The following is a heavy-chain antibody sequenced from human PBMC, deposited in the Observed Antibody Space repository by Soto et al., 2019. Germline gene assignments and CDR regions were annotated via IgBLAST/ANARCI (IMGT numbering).Heavy chain of an antibody. CDR1: GYIFSSYG. V-gene: IGHV1-18*01. J-gene: IGHJ6*02. D-gene: IGHD6-6*01. CDR3: ARDSAVAARPAAEPLKPAGYYYGMDV. Sequence: ASVKVSCKTSGYIFSSYGVSWVRQAPGEGLEWMGYISPYYGTANYAQNLQGRVTMTTDTSTNTFYMELRSLTSDDTAVYYCARDSAVAARPAAEPLKPAGYYYGMDVWGQGTTVTVSS. CDR2: ISPYYGTA.